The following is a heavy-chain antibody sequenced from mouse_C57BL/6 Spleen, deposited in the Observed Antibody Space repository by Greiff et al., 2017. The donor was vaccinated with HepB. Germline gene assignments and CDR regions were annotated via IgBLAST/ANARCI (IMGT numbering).Heavy chain of an antibody. Sequence: EVQLVESGAELVRPGASVKLSCTASGFNIKDDYMHWVKQRPEQGLEWIGWIDPENGDTEYASKFQGKATITADTSSNTAYLQLSSLTSEDTAVYYCTTSRYVAGFAYWGQGTLVTVSA. D-gene: IGHD1-1*01. CDR3: TTSRYVAGFAY. CDR1: GFNIKDDY. J-gene: IGHJ3*01. CDR2: IDPENGDT. V-gene: IGHV14-4*01.